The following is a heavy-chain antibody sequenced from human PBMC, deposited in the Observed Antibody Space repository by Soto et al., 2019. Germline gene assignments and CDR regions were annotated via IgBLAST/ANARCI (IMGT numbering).Heavy chain of an antibody. CDR2: SYYSGST. D-gene: IGHD3-9*01. V-gene: IGHV4-59*01. CDR3: AGNTRRYFDWCAPYYGMDV. CDR1: GGSISSYY. Sequence: SETLSLTCTVSGGSISSYYWSWIRQPPGKGLEWIGYSYYSGSTNYNPSLKSRVTISVDTSKNQFSLKLSSVTAADTAVDYCAGNTRRYFDWCAPYYGMDVWGQGTTVTVSS. J-gene: IGHJ6*02.